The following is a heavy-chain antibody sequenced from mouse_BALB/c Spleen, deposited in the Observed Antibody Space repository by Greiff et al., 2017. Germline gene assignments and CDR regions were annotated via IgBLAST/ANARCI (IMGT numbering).Heavy chain of an antibody. V-gene: IGHV5-9-3*01. J-gene: IGHJ4*01. CDR2: ISSGGSYT. CDR1: GFTFSSYA. Sequence: VQLVESGGGLVKPGGSLKLSCAASGFTFSSYAMSWVRQTPEKRLEWVATISSGGSYTYYPDSVKGRFTISRDNAKNTLYLQMSSLRSEDTAMYYCAIHGDDYVAMDYWGQGTSVTVSS. CDR3: AIHGDDYVAMDY.